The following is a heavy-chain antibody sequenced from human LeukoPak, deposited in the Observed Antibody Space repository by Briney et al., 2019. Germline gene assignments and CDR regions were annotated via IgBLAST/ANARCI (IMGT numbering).Heavy chain of an antibody. CDR2: IDSSGGYM. V-gene: IGHV3-21*06. J-gene: IGHJ4*02. CDR3: LRGDRRDY. CDR1: GFLFGSYG. Sequence: PGGSLRLSCATSGFLFGSYGMHWARQAPGKGLEWVSSIDSSGGYMFYADSVKGRFIISRDNAKDSLYLQMNSLRVEDTAVYYCLRGDRRDYWGQGTLVTVSS.